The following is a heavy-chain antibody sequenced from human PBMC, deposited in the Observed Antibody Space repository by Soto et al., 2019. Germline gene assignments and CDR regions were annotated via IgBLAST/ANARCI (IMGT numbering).Heavy chain of an antibody. V-gene: IGHV1-69*01. CDR1: GGTFSSYA. J-gene: IGHJ1*01. Sequence: QVQLVQSGAEVKKPGSSVKVSCKASGGTFSSYAISWVRQAPGQGLEWMGGIIPIFGTANYAQKFQGRVTITADESTSKAYMELSSLRSEDTAVYYCARVEYYYDSSGYYYDLEYFQHWGQGTLVTVSS. CDR3: ARVEYYYDSSGYYYDLEYFQH. D-gene: IGHD3-22*01. CDR2: IIPIFGTA.